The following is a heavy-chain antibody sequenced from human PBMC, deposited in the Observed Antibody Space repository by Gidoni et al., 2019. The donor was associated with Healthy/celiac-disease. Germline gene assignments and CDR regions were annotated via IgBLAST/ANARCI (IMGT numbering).Heavy chain of an antibody. CDR3: ARDPIGAGYSGYDYGY. CDR2: ISSSSSYI. D-gene: IGHD5-12*01. J-gene: IGHJ4*02. CDR1: GFPFSSYS. Sequence: EVQLVESGGGLVKPGGSLSLSCAASGFPFSSYSMNWVRQAPGKGLEWVSSISSSSSYIYYADSVKGRFTISRDNAKNSLYLQMNSLRAEDTAVYYCARDPIGAGYSGYDYGYWGQGTLVTVSS. V-gene: IGHV3-21*01.